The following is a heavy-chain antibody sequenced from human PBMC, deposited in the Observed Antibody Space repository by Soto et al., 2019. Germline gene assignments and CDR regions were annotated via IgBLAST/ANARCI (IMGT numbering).Heavy chain of an antibody. J-gene: IGHJ4*02. CDR2: ISGSGGST. V-gene: IGHV3-23*01. Sequence: EVQLLESGGGLVQPGGSLRLSCAASGFTFSSYAMSWVRQAPGKGLEWVSAISGSGGSTYYADSVKGRFTISRDNSKNTRLLQMNRLKAEDPAVYYCAKEMGARGYYDFWAPGDYWGQGTLVTVSP. CDR3: AKEMGARGYYDFWAPGDY. CDR1: GFTFSSYA. D-gene: IGHD3-3*01.